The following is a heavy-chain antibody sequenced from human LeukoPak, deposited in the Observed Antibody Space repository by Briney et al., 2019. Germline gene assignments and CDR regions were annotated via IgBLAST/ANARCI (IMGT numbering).Heavy chain of an antibody. J-gene: IGHJ4*02. Sequence: SETLSLTCTVSDDSITIYYWTWIRQPPGKGLEWIGSIYYSGSTYYNPSLKSRVTISVDTSKNQFSLKLSSVTAADTAVYYCARHSGSYLYYFDYWGQGTLVTVSS. D-gene: IGHD1-26*01. V-gene: IGHV4-39*01. CDR3: ARHSGSYLYYFDY. CDR2: IYYSGST. CDR1: DDSITIYY.